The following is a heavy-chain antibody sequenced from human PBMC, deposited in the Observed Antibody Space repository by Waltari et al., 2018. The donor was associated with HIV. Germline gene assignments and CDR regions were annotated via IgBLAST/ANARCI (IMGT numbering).Heavy chain of an antibody. CDR1: GFLFTNFG. CDR2: IWYDGGNE. Sequence: QVQLAASGGGVVQPGRSLRLSGVLSGFLFTNFGMHWVRQKPGKGLEWVAAIWYDGGNEYYADSVKGRFTISRDNSKNTLYLQMNSLRAEDTAVYYCARDWTITATTRVDFWGPGTLVTVSS. D-gene: IGHD1-20*01. J-gene: IGHJ4*03. CDR3: ARDWTITATTRVDF. V-gene: IGHV3-33*01.